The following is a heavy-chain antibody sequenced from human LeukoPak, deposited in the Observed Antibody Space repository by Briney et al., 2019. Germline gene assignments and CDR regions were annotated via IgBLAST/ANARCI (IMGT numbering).Heavy chain of an antibody. CDR3: ARWYGGSGSWVLDV. D-gene: IGHD3-10*01. J-gene: IGHJ6*02. CDR1: GFTISNYW. V-gene: IGHV3-7*04. CDR2: MKQDGSEK. Sequence: PGGSLTLSCTASGFTISNYWKSWGRQAPGQGQEWVANMKQDGSEKKYVDSVKGRFSISRDNAKNSLYLQIYSLRVEDTAGYYCARWYGGSGSWVLDVWGQGTTVTVSS.